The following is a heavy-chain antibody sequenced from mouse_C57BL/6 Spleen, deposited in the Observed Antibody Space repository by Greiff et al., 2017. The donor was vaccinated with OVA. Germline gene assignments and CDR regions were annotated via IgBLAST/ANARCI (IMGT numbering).Heavy chain of an antibody. J-gene: IGHJ3*01. D-gene: IGHD2-2*01. Sequence: EVKLVESGPGLVKPSQSLSLTCSVTGYSITSGYYWNWIRQFPGNKLEWMGYISYDGSNNYNPSLKNRISITRDTSKNQFFLKLNSVTTEDTATYYCARDYGYEGGFAYWGQGTLVTVSA. CDR2: ISYDGSN. CDR1: GYSITSGYY. CDR3: ARDYGYEGGFAY. V-gene: IGHV3-6*01.